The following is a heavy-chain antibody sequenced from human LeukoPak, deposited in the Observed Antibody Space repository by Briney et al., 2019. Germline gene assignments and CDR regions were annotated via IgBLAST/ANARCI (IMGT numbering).Heavy chain of an antibody. J-gene: IGHJ4*02. CDR2: IYSGGST. CDR3: ARDKIVGATVLDY. V-gene: IGHV3-53*01. CDR1: GFTVSNNY. Sequence: GGSLRLSCAASGFTVSNNYMSWVRQAPGKGLEWVSVIYSGGSTYYADSVKGRFTISRDNAKNSLYLQMNSLRAEDTAVYYCARDKIVGATVLDYWGQGSLVTVSS. D-gene: IGHD1-26*01.